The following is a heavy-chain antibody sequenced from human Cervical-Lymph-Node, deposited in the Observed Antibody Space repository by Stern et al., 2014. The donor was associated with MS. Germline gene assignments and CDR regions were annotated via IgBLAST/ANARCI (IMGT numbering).Heavy chain of an antibody. CDR3: ARGFCGSPSCYATYGMDV. Sequence: VQLVQSGAEVKKPGSSVMISCKASGGSFSSDTFSWVRQAPGQGLEWMGRSIPMSGGPHYARKFQGRVTITADESTSTAYMKLGGLRPEDTAVYYCARGFCGSPSCYATYGMDVWGPGTTV. V-gene: IGHV1-69*15. J-gene: IGHJ6*02. CDR2: SIPMSGGP. CDR1: GGSFSSDT. D-gene: IGHD2-2*01.